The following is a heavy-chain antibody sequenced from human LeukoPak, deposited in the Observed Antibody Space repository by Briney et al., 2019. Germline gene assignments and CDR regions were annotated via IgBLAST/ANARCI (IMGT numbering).Heavy chain of an antibody. CDR2: ISRNGGST. V-gene: IGHV3-64D*06. CDR3: VKDRYGDYGSPHGLIPLSWFDP. J-gene: IGHJ5*02. Sequence: GGSLRLSCSASGFTFSSYAMHWVRQAPGKGLEYVSAISRNGGSTYYADSVKGRFTISRDNSKNTLYLQMSSLRAEDTAVYYCVKDRYGDYGSPHGLIPLSWFDPWGQGTLVTVSS. CDR1: GFTFSSYA. D-gene: IGHD4-17*01.